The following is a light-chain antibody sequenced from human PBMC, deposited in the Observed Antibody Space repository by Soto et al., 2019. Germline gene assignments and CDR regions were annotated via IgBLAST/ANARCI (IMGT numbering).Light chain of an antibody. CDR3: MQALQSLT. Sequence: DIVMTQSPEYLAGSLGERATINCKSSQSVLYTPNAKNYLAWYQQKPGQPPRLLIYWASYREPGVPDRFSGSGSGTDFTLKINRVEAEDVGTYYCMQALQSLTFGQGTRLEIK. J-gene: IGKJ5*01. CDR2: WAS. CDR1: QSVLYTPNAKNY. V-gene: IGKV4-1*01.